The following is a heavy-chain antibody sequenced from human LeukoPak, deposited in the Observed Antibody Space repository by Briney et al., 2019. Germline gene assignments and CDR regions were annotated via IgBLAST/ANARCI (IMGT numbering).Heavy chain of an antibody. Sequence: ASVKVSCKVSGYTLTELSMHWVRQAPGKGLEWMGGFDPEDGETIYAQKFQGRVTMTEDTSTDTAYMELSSLRSEDTAVYYCAVLPDITMVRGVNPPLFDYWGQGTLVTVSS. D-gene: IGHD3-10*01. CDR1: GYTLTELS. CDR2: FDPEDGET. CDR3: AVLPDITMVRGVNPPLFDY. V-gene: IGHV1-24*01. J-gene: IGHJ4*02.